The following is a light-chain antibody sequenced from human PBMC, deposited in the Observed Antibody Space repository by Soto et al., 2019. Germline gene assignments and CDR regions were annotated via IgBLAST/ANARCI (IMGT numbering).Light chain of an antibody. V-gene: IGKV3-15*01. CDR3: QQYNNWPPIT. CDR2: GAS. J-gene: IGKJ5*01. CDR1: QSVSSN. Sequence: EIVLTQSPGTLSVSLGDRATLSCRASQSVSSNLAWYQLKPGQAPRLLIYGASTRATGIPARFSGSGSGTEFTLTISSLQSEDFAVYYCQQYNNWPPITFGQGTRLEIK.